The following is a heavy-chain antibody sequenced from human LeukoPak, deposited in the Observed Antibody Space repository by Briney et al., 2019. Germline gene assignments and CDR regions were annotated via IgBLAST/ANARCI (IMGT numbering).Heavy chain of an antibody. CDR1: GGTFSSYA. CDR2: IIPIFGTA. V-gene: IGHV1-69*13. D-gene: IGHD1-7*01. J-gene: IGHJ4*02. Sequence: ASVKVSCKASGGTFSSYAISWVRQAPGQGLEWMGGIIPIFGTANYAQKFQGRVTITADESTSTAYMELRSLTSDDTAVYYCARDINYTVDYWGQGTLVTVSS. CDR3: ARDINYTVDY.